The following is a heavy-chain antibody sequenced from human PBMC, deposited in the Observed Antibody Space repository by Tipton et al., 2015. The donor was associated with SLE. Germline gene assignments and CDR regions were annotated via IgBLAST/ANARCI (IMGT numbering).Heavy chain of an antibody. D-gene: IGHD2-2*01. Sequence: TLSLTCTVSGGSISSYYWSWIRQPPGKGLEWIGYIYYSGSTNYNPSLKSRVTISVDTSKNQFSLKLSSETAADTAVYYCARHGDSLMPPDYWGQGTLVTVSS. V-gene: IGHV4-59*08. CDR1: GGSISSYY. CDR3: ARHGDSLMPPDY. J-gene: IGHJ4*02. CDR2: IYYSGST.